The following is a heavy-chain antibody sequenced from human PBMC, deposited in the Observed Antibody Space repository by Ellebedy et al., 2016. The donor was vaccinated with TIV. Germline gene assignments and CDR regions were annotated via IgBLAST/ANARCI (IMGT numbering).Heavy chain of an antibody. CDR3: ARDRYDFWSGSLSGYYYGMDV. V-gene: IGHV4-34*01. D-gene: IGHD3-3*01. Sequence: SETLSLXXAVYGGSFSGYYWSWIRQPPGKGLEWIGEINHSGSTNYNPSLKSRVTISVDTSKNQFSLKLSSVTAADTAVYYCARDRYDFWSGSLSGYYYGMDVWGQGTTVTVSS. CDR1: GGSFSGYY. CDR2: INHSGST. J-gene: IGHJ6*02.